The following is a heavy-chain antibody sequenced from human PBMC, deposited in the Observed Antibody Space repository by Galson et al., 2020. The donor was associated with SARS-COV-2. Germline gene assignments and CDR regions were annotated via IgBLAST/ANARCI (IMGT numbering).Heavy chain of an antibody. Sequence: GESLKISCAASGFSFENHAMHWVRPAPGKGLEWVAQIFYDGSNKYYLEYVKGRFTISRDNSENTVSLQMDNLRAEDTAVYFCARDGQLSSGWAFDYWGQGTLVTVSS. J-gene: IGHJ4*02. D-gene: IGHD6-19*01. CDR3: ARDGQLSSGWAFDY. V-gene: IGHV3-33*01. CDR1: GFSFENHA. CDR2: IFYDGSNK.